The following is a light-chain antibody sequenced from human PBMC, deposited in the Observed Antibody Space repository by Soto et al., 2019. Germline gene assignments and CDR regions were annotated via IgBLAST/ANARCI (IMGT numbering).Light chain of an antibody. V-gene: IGKV1-5*01. CDR3: QQYNNYPRT. CDR2: DTS. J-gene: IGKJ1*01. CDR1: QSISGW. Sequence: DIQMTQSPSTLSASVGDTVTITCRASQSISGWLAWYQQNPGKAPKVLIYDTSNLQSGAPSRFSGSRSGTEFTLTISSLQPDDIATYYCQQYNNYPRTFGQGTKVDIK.